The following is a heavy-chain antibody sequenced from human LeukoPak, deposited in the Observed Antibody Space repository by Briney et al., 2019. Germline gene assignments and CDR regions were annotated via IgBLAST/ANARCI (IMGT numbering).Heavy chain of an antibody. Sequence: GGSLRLSCAASGFTFDDYAMHWVRQAPGKGLEWVSGISWNSGSIGYADSAKGRFTISRDNAKNSLYLQMNSLRAEDTALYYCAKVDHFSDYPDYWGQGTLVTVSS. J-gene: IGHJ4*02. CDR3: AKVDHFSDYPDY. CDR1: GFTFDDYA. D-gene: IGHD3-22*01. CDR2: ISWNSGSI. V-gene: IGHV3-9*01.